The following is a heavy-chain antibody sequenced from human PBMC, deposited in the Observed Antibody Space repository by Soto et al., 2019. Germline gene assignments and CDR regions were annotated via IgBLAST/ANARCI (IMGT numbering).Heavy chain of an antibody. CDR1: GGSVSSNNYS. Sequence: KFSETLSLTCTVSGGSVSSNNYSWGWIRQSPGKGLEWIGTIYSSENTYYNPSLKSRVTIYVATSKNQFSLKLSSVTAADTAVYYCARRWSGQIDAFDIWGQGTMVIVSS. V-gene: IGHV4-39*01. D-gene: IGHD3-3*01. CDR2: IYSSENT. J-gene: IGHJ3*02. CDR3: ARRWSGQIDAFDI.